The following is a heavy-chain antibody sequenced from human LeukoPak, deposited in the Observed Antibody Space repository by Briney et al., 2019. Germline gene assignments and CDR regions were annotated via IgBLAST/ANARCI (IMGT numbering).Heavy chain of an antibody. V-gene: IGHV3-73*01. J-gene: IGHJ6*02. D-gene: IGHD6-13*01. Sequence: PGGSLRLSCAASGFTFSGSTMHWVRQASGKGLEWVGRIRSKANNYATAYATSVKGRFTLSRDDSKNTAYLQMNSLKTEDTAVYYCAGYSSSWYLTDYYYYGMDVWGQGTTVTVSS. CDR2: IRSKANNYAT. CDR1: GFTFSGST. CDR3: AGYSSSWYLTDYYYYGMDV.